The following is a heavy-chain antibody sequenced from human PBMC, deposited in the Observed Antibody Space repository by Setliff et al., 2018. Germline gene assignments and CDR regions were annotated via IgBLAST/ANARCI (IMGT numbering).Heavy chain of an antibody. V-gene: IGHV1-18*01. Sequence: GASVKVSCKASGYTFTSYGISWVRQAPGQGLEWMGWISAYNGNTNYAQKLQGRVTMTTDTSTSTAYMELRSLRSDDTAVYYCARGSGYYYDSSGYYTDAFDIWGQGTMVTVS. CDR1: GYTFTSYG. D-gene: IGHD3-22*01. CDR2: ISAYNGNT. J-gene: IGHJ3*02. CDR3: ARGSGYYYDSSGYYTDAFDI.